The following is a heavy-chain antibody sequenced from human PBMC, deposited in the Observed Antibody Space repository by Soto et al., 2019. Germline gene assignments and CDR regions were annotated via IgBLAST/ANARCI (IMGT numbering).Heavy chain of an antibody. CDR1: GFTFSSYA. V-gene: IGHV3-23*01. D-gene: IGHD3-3*01. Sequence: GGSLRLSCAASGFTFSSYAMSWVRQAPGKGLEWVSAISGSGGSTYYADSVKGRFTISRDNSKNTLYLQMNSLRAEDTAVYYCAKVSLGFLEWSRNYYFDYWGQGTLVTAPQ. CDR3: AKVSLGFLEWSRNYYFDY. J-gene: IGHJ4*02. CDR2: ISGSGGST.